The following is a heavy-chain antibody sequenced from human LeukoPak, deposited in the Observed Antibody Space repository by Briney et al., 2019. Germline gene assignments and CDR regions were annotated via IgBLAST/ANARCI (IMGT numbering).Heavy chain of an antibody. CDR3: ARDKAAVAILRTYNWFDP. CDR2: INTNTGNP. V-gene: IGHV7-4-1*02. J-gene: IGHJ5*02. CDR1: GYTFTSYA. D-gene: IGHD6-19*01. Sequence: ASVKVSCKASGYTFTSYAMNWVRQAPGQGLEWMGWINTNTGNPTYAQGFTGRFVFSLDTSVSTAYLQISSLKAEDTSVYYCARDKAAVAILRTYNWFDPWGQGTLVTVSS.